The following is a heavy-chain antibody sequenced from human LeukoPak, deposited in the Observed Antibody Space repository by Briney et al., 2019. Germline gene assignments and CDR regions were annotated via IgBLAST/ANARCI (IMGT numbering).Heavy chain of an antibody. D-gene: IGHD5-18*01. CDR1: GGSISSYY. J-gene: IGHJ6*03. Sequence: SETLSLTCTVSGGSISSYYWSWIRQPPGKGLEWIGYIYYSGSTNYNPSLKSRVTISVDTSKNQFSLKLSSVTAADTAVYYCARSIYSYGYVGYYYYMDVWGKGTTVTVSS. CDR3: ARSIYSYGYVGYYYYMDV. V-gene: IGHV4-59*01. CDR2: IYYSGST.